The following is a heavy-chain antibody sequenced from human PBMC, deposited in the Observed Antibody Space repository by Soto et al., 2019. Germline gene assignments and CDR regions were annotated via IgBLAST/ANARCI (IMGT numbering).Heavy chain of an antibody. CDR2: INSDGSST. J-gene: IGHJ6*02. CDR3: ARGGDYDFWSGRYYYYGMDV. V-gene: IGHV3-74*01. D-gene: IGHD3-3*01. CDR1: GFTFSSYW. Sequence: EVQLVESGGGLVQPGGSLRLSCAASGFTFSSYWMHWVRQAPGKGLVWVSRINSDGSSTSYADSVKGRFTISRDNAKNTLYLQMNSLRAEDTAVYYCARGGDYDFWSGRYYYYGMDVWGQGTTVTVSS.